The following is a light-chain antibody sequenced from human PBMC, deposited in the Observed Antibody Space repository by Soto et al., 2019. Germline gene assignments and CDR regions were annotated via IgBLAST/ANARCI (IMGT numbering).Light chain of an antibody. V-gene: IGKV3-15*01. CDR2: DVS. J-gene: IGKJ4*01. CDR3: QQYNDWPLT. CDR1: QTVNSD. Sequence: EIVLTQSPTTLSVSPGERAALSCRASQTVNSDLAWYQQKPGQAPRLLIYDVSTGATGTPARFSGSGSGTEFTLTISSLQSEDFAVYYCQQYNDWPLTFGGGTKVEIK.